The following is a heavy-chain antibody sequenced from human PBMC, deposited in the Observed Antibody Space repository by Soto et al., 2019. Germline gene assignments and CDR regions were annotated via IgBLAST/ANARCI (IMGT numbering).Heavy chain of an antibody. V-gene: IGHV1-69*02. CDR2: IIPILGIA. D-gene: IGHD1-1*01. CDR3: ARSLGWLTGTTYYFDY. Sequence: ASVKVSCKASGGTFSSYTISWVRQAPGQGLEWMGRIIPILGIANYAQKFQGRVTITADKSTSTAYMELSSLRSEDTAVYYCARSLGWLTGTTYYFDYWGQGTLVTVSS. J-gene: IGHJ4*02. CDR1: GGTFSSYT.